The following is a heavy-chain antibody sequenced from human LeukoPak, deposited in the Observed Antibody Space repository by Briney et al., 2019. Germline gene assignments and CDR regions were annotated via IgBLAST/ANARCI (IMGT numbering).Heavy chain of an antibody. D-gene: IGHD1-26*01. CDR3: TTDGVGVEGATYDN. CDR1: GFTFGDSA. J-gene: IGHJ4*02. V-gene: IGHV3-23*01. Sequence: GGSLRLSCIASGFTFGDSAMSWVRQAPGKGLEWVSAISGSGGSTYYADSVKGRFTISRDNSKNTLYLQMNSLKTEDTAVYYCTTDGVGVEGATYDNWGQGTLVGVSS. CDR2: ISGSGGST.